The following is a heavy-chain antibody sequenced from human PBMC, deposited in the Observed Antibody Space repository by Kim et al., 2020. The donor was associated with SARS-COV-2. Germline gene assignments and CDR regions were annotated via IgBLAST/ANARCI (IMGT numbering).Heavy chain of an antibody. J-gene: IGHJ4*02. D-gene: IGHD3-16*02. CDR3: ARGSYY. Sequence: YYSGSPVYNPALKSRVTISVDTSKNQFSLKLSSVTAADTAVYYCARGSYYWGQGTLVTVSS. V-gene: IGHV4-31*02. CDR2: YYSGSP.